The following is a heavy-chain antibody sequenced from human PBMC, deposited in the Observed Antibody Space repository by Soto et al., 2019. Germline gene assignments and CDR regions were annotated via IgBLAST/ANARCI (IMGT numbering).Heavy chain of an antibody. J-gene: IGHJ3*02. V-gene: IGHV3-33*01. CDR1: GFTFSSYG. CDR2: IWYDGSNK. D-gene: IGHD1-26*01. Sequence: LRLSCAASGFTFSSYGMHWVRQAPGKGLEWVAVIWYDGSNKYYADSVKGRFTISRDNSKNTLYLQMNSLRAEDTAVYYCARDAGFTYYAFDIWGQGTMVTVS. CDR3: ARDAGFTYYAFDI.